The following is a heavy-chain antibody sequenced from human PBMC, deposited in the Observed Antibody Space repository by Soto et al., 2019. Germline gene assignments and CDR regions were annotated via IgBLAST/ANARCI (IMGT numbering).Heavy chain of an antibody. CDR3: ARRGGHYDFWSGYRGYYYYGMDV. V-gene: IGHV1-8*01. J-gene: IGHJ6*02. D-gene: IGHD3-3*01. Sequence: GASVKVSCKASGYTFTSYDINWVRQATGQGLEWMGWMNPNSGNTGYAQKFQGRVTMTRNTSISTAYMELSSLRSEDTAVYYCARRGGHYDFWSGYRGYYYYGMDVWGQGTTVTVSS. CDR2: MNPNSGNT. CDR1: GYTFTSYD.